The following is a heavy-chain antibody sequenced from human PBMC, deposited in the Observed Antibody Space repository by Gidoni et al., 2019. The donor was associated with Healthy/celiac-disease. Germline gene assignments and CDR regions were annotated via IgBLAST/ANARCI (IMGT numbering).Heavy chain of an antibody. D-gene: IGHD3-9*01. J-gene: IGHJ4*02. Sequence: EVQLLESGGGLVQPGGPLRLSCAASGFTFSSYAMSWVRQAQGKGLEWVSAISGSGGSTYYADSVKGRFTISRDNSKNTLYLQMNSLRAEDTAVYYCAKTRGVLRYFDWFDYWGQGTLVTVSS. V-gene: IGHV3-23*01. CDR2: ISGSGGST. CDR1: GFTFSSYA. CDR3: AKTRGVLRYFDWFDY.